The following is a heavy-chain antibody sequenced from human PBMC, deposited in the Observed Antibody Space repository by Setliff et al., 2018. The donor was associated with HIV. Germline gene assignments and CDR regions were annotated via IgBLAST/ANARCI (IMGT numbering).Heavy chain of an antibody. V-gene: IGHV4-4*09. CDR1: GDSISGSY. Sequence: SETLSLTCTVSGDSISGSYWCWIRQPPGKGLEWIGYIYASGSANHNPSLKSRVSISVDTSKNQLSLKLSSVTATDTAVYYCARLDLTTAGQIGYFHHWGQGTQVTV. CDR3: ARLDLTTAGQIGYFHH. D-gene: IGHD6-13*01. CDR2: IYASGSA. J-gene: IGHJ1*01.